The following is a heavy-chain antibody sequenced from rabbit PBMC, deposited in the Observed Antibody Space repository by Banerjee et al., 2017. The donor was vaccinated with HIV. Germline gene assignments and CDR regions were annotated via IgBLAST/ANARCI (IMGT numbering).Heavy chain of an antibody. CDR1: GFSFSSSYW. Sequence: QEQLKESGGGLVKPEGSLTLTCTASGFSFSSSYWICWVRQAPGKGLEWIACIGTSSVKSYYASWAKGRFTISKTSSTTVTLHMTSLTAADTATYFCARGAGSAIYGLNLWGPGTLVTV. J-gene: IGHJ4*01. CDR2: IGTSSVKS. D-gene: IGHD3-1*01. CDR3: ARGAGSAIYGLNL. V-gene: IGHV1S45*01.